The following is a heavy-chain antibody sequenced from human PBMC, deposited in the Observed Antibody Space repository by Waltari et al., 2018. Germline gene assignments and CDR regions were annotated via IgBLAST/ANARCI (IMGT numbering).Heavy chain of an antibody. CDR1: GFDFRGYV. Sequence: QVQLVESGGGVVQPGRSLRLSCAASGFDFRGYVMHWVRQDPGKGLEWVAVIWYDGRYEYYADSVKGRFTISRDNSKDTLYLQMNSLRAEDTAVYYCARDFASTYFFDYWGQGTLVTVSS. J-gene: IGHJ4*02. V-gene: IGHV3-33*01. CDR3: ARDFASTYFFDY. CDR2: IWYDGRYE.